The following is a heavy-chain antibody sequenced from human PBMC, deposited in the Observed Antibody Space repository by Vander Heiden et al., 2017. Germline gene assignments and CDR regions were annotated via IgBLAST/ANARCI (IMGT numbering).Heavy chain of an antibody. D-gene: IGHD3-3*01. CDR2: ISGSGVST. CDR3: AKGAPSIQRF. CDR1: GLTFSSYA. Sequence: EVQLLVSGGGLVQPAGSLRLSCAASGLTFSSYAMSWVRQAPGKGLEWISAISGSGVSTYYADSVKGRFTISRDNSKNTLYLKMNSLRAEDTAVYYCAKGAPSIQRFWGQGTLVTVSS. V-gene: IGHV3-23*01. J-gene: IGHJ4*02.